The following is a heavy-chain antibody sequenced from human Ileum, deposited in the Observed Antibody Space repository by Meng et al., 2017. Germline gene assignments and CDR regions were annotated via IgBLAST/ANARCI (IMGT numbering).Heavy chain of an antibody. J-gene: IGHJ4*02. D-gene: IGHD1-26*01. CDR1: GFTLSSYW. CDR3: ARVIVGTTGKFDF. CDR2: INSDGSTT. Sequence: GESLKISCAASGFTLSSYWMHWVRQDPGKGLVWVSRINSDGSTTNYADSVKGRFTISRDNAKNTLYLQMNSLRVEDTAVYYCARVIVGTTGKFDFWGQGTLVTGSS. V-gene: IGHV3-74*01.